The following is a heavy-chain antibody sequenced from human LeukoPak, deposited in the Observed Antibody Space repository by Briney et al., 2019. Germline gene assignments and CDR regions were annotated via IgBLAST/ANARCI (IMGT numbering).Heavy chain of an antibody. CDR3: ARIVAYGDYAPFDY. V-gene: IGHV3-30*04. D-gene: IGHD4-17*01. Sequence: GGFLRLSCAASGFTFSSYAMHWVRQAPGKGLEWVAVISYDGSNKYYADSVKGRVTISRDNSKNTLYLQMNSLRAEDTAVYCCARIVAYGDYAPFDYWGQGTLVTVSS. CDR1: GFTFSSYA. CDR2: ISYDGSNK. J-gene: IGHJ4*02.